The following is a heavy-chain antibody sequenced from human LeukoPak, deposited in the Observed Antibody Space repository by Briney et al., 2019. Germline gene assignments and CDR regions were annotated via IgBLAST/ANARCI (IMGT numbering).Heavy chain of an antibody. CDR2: ISSSGRNI. Sequence: PEGSLRLSCAASGFTFSSYEMNWVRQAPGKGLEWVSYISSSGRNIYYADSVKGRFTISRDNAKNSLFLQMNSLRAEDTAVYYCARLDATAMDYWGQGTLVTVSS. J-gene: IGHJ4*02. CDR3: ARLDATAMDY. V-gene: IGHV3-48*03. CDR1: GFTFSSYE. D-gene: IGHD4-17*01.